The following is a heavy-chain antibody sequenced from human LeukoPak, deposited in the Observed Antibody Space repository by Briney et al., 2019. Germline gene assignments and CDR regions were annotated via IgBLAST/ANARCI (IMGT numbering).Heavy chain of an antibody. V-gene: IGHV1-69*13. J-gene: IGHJ5*02. Sequence: ASVKVSCKASGGTFSSYAISWVRQAPGQGLEWMGGIIPILGTANYAQKFQGRVTITADESTSTAYMELSSLRSEDTAVYYCARLGPHYGGNPDNWFDPWGQGTLVTVSS. CDR1: GGTFSSYA. CDR3: ARLGPHYGGNPDNWFDP. CDR2: IIPILGTA. D-gene: IGHD4-23*01.